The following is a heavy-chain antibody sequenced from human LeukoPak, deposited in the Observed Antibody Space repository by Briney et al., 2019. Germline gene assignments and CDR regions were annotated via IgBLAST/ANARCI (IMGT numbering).Heavy chain of an antibody. CDR3: ARAVWFGEPIAEYFQH. CDR2: ISYDGSNK. Sequence: PGGSLRLSCAASGFTFSSYGMHWVRQAPGKGLEWVAVISYDGSNKYYADSVKGRFTTSRDNSKNTLYLQMNSLRAEDTAVYYCARAVWFGEPIAEYFQHWGQGTLVTVSP. CDR1: GFTFSSYG. D-gene: IGHD3-10*01. J-gene: IGHJ1*01. V-gene: IGHV3-30*03.